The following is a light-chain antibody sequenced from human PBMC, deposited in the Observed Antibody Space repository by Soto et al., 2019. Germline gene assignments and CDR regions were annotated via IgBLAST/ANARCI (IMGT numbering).Light chain of an antibody. J-gene: IGKJ4*01. Sequence: EIGLTRSPDNVSVSPGEVATLSCRSSQNVNSNLAWYQQKPGQPPRLLIYGAYTRATGVPARFSGSGSGTEFTLTINSLQSEDFAVYYCQPYNSWPPLTFGG. CDR1: QNVNSN. CDR2: GAY. CDR3: QPYNSWPPLT. V-gene: IGKV3-15*01.